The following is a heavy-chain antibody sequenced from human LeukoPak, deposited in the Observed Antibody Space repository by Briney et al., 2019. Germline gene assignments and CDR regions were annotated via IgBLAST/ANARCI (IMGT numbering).Heavy chain of an antibody. V-gene: IGHV3-7*01. CDR3: ARDYPRSIVVVPAAHDY. D-gene: IGHD2-2*01. CDR1: GFTFSSYW. CDR2: IKQDGSEK. Sequence: GGSLRLSCAASGFTFSSYWMSWVRQAPGKGLEWVANIKQDGSEKYYVDSVKGRFTISRDNAKNSLYLRMNSLRAEDTAVYYCARDYPRSIVVVPAAHDYWGQGTLVTVSS. J-gene: IGHJ4*02.